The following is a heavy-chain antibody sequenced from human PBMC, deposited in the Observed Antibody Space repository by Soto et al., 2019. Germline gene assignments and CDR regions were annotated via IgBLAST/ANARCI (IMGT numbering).Heavy chain of an antibody. D-gene: IGHD6-6*01. Sequence: ASVKVSCKASGYTFTNYYMHWVRQAPGQGLEWMGVIHYSGATPTYAQKFQGRVTMARDTSTSTVYVELSSLKTEDTAVYYCTRAGTANFVPVWFDPWGQGTLVTVSS. J-gene: IGHJ5*02. CDR2: IHYSGATP. V-gene: IGHV1-46*03. CDR1: GYTFTNYY. CDR3: TRAGTANFVPVWFDP.